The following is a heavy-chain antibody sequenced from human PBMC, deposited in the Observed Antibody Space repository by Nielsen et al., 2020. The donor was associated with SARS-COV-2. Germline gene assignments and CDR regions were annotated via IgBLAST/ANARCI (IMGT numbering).Heavy chain of an antibody. J-gene: IGHJ3*01. CDR1: GDFVSTSY. V-gene: IGHV4-59*02. CDR3: AREGSGSYPDAFDV. Sequence: GSLRFSCTVSGDFVSTSYWSWIRQPPGKGLEWIGYVHYTGTTKYKSSLKSRVTMSVDTSNNQFSLKLTSMTAADTAVYYCAREGSGSYPDAFDVWGQGTMVTVSS. D-gene: IGHD3-10*01. CDR2: VHYTGTT.